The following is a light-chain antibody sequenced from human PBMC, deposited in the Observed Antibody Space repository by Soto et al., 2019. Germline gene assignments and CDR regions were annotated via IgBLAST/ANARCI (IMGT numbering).Light chain of an antibody. J-gene: IGKJ1*01. Sequence: IQMTQSPSSLSPSVGDRVTITCQASQDISNYLNWYQQKPGKAPKLLIYAASSLQSGVPSRFSGSGSGTDFTLTISSLQPEDFATYYCLQHYNYPPTFGQGTKVDIK. CDR2: AAS. V-gene: IGKV1-6*01. CDR1: QDISNY. CDR3: LQHYNYPPT.